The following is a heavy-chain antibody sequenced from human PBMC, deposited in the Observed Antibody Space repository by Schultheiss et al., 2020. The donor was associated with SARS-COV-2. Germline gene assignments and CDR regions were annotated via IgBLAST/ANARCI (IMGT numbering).Heavy chain of an antibody. CDR1: GFTFSSYS. Sequence: GGSLRLSCAASGFTFSSYSMNWVRQAPGKGLEWVSSISSSSSYIYYADSVKGRFTISRDNAKNSLYLQMNSLRAGDTAVYYCARDRETVLGYCSGGSCYSDAFDIWGQGTMVTVSS. J-gene: IGHJ3*02. D-gene: IGHD2-15*01. CDR3: ARDRETVLGYCSGGSCYSDAFDI. CDR2: ISSSSSYI. V-gene: IGHV3-21*01.